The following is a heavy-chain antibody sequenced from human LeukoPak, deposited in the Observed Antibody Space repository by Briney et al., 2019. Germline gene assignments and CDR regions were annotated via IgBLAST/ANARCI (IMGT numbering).Heavy chain of an antibody. Sequence: SETLSLTCTVSGGSISSSSYYWGWIRQPPGKGLEWIGSIYYSGSTYYNPSLKSRVTISVDTSKNQFSLKLSSVTAADTAVYYCARGIGYYGSGSYIDYWGQGTLVTVSS. V-gene: IGHV4-39*07. CDR1: GGSISSSSYY. CDR2: IYYSGST. D-gene: IGHD3-10*01. CDR3: ARGIGYYGSGSYIDY. J-gene: IGHJ4*02.